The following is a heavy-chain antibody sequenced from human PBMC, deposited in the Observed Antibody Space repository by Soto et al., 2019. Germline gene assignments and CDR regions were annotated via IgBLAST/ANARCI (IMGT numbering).Heavy chain of an antibody. J-gene: IGHJ4*02. V-gene: IGHV3-23*01. CDR2: ISGTASRT. D-gene: IGHD3-9*01. CDR1: GFTPTTTP. CDR3: ATSFRYFDN. Sequence: EVQLLESGGGLVLPGGSLRLSCAGSGFTPTTTPLSWVRQPPGKGLEWVTTISGTASRTYYVDSVKGRFFISRDNSKNTVTLQMNNLTLGDTAVYYCATSFRYFDNWGQVTRVTVSS.